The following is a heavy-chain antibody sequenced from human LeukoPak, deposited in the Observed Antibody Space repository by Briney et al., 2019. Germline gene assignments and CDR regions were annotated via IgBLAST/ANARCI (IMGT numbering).Heavy chain of an antibody. CDR3: ARAGRYSYGFWYYFDY. CDR1: GFTFSSYA. V-gene: IGHV3-30-3*01. CDR2: ISDDGSNK. D-gene: IGHD5-18*01. J-gene: IGHJ4*02. Sequence: GGSLRLSCAASGFTFSSYAMHWVRQAPGKGLEWVAVISDDGSNKYYADSVKGRFTISRDNSKNTLYLQMNSLRAEDTAVYYCARAGRYSYGFWYYFDYWGQGTLVTVPS.